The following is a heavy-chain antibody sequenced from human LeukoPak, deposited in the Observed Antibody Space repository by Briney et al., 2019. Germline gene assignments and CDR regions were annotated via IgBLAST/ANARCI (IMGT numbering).Heavy chain of an antibody. Sequence: PGGSLRLSCAASGFTFSSYAMHWVRQAPGKGLEWVAVISYDGSNKYYADSVKGRFTISRDNSKNTLYLQMNSLRAEDTAVYYCAKARGGIAVDYWGQGTLVTVSS. J-gene: IGHJ4*02. CDR2: ISYDGSNK. CDR3: AKARGGIAVDY. CDR1: GFTFSSYA. V-gene: IGHV3-30-3*01. D-gene: IGHD6-19*01.